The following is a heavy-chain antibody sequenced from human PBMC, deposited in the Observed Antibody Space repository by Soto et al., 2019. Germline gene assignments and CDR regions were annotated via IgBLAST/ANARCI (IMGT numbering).Heavy chain of an antibody. CDR1: GFTFSSYG. D-gene: IGHD3-10*01. J-gene: IGHJ6*02. V-gene: IGHV3-30*18. Sequence: VGSLRLSCAASGFTFSSYGMHWVRQAPGKGLEWVAVISYDGSNKYYADSVKGRFTISRDNSKNTLYLQMNSLRAEDTAVYYCAKEGVGYYGSGEGYYYYGTDVWGQGTTVTVSS. CDR2: ISYDGSNK. CDR3: AKEGVGYYGSGEGYYYYGTDV.